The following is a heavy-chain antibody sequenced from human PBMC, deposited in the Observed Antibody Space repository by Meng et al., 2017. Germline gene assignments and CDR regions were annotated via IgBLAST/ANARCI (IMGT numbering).Heavy chain of an antibody. Sequence: SETLSLTCTVSGGSISSSSYYWGWICQPPGKGLEWIASMYYSGNTYYNPSLKSRVTISVDTSKNQFSLKLTSVTAADTAVYYCARDHTRTGYYYYYGMDVWGQGTTVTVSS. CDR2: MYYSGNT. V-gene: IGHV4-39*07. CDR3: ARDHTRTGYYYYYGMDV. CDR1: GGSISSSSYY. D-gene: IGHD3/OR15-3a*01. J-gene: IGHJ6*02.